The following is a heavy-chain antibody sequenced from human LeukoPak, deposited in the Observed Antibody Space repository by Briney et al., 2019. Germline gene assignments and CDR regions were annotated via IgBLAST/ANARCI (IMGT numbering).Heavy chain of an antibody. CDR3: ARVRGYSYGPPDY. Sequence: GGSLRLSCAASGVTFSSYWMHWVRQAPGKGLVWVSRINSDGSSTSYADSVKGRFTISRDNSKNTLYLQMNSLRAEDTAVYYCARVRGYSYGPPDYWGQGTLVTVSS. CDR2: INSDGSST. CDR1: GVTFSSYW. J-gene: IGHJ4*02. V-gene: IGHV3-74*01. D-gene: IGHD5-18*01.